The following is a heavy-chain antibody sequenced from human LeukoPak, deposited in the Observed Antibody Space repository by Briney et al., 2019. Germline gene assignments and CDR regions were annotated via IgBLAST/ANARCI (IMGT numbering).Heavy chain of an antibody. J-gene: IGHJ6*02. CDR1: GGSISSYY. CDR2: IYYSGST. Sequence: SETLSLTCTVSGGSISSYYWSWIRQPPGKGLEWVGYIYYSGSTNYNPSLKSRVTISVDTSKNQFSLKLSSVTAADTAVYYCASSIAAASYYYYGMDVWGQGTTVTVSS. CDR3: ASSIAAASYYYYGMDV. D-gene: IGHD6-13*01. V-gene: IGHV4-59*01.